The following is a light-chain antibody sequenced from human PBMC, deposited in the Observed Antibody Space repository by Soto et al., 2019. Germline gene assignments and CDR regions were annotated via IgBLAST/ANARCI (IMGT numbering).Light chain of an antibody. CDR1: QSVSSSY. V-gene: IGKV3-20*01. CDR2: GAS. J-gene: IGKJ1*01. CDR3: QQCDSSRRT. Sequence: EIVLTQSPGTLSLSPGERATLSCRASQSVSSSYLAWYQHKPGQAPRLLIYGASSRATGVPDRFVGSGSGTDFTLAISRLEPEDFAVYYCQQCDSSRRTFGQGTKVEMK.